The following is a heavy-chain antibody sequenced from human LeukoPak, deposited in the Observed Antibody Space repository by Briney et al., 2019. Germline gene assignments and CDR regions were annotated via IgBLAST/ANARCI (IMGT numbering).Heavy chain of an antibody. CDR1: GFTFSDYY. V-gene: IGHV3-11*06. CDR3: ARWAYCGGDCYANDY. Sequence: GGSLRLSCAASGFTFSDYYMSWIRQAPGKGLEWVSSISSSSSYIYYADSVKGRFTISRDNAKNSLYLQMNSLRAEDTAVYYCARWAYCGGDCYANDYWGQGTLVTVSS. J-gene: IGHJ4*02. D-gene: IGHD2-21*02. CDR2: ISSSSSYI.